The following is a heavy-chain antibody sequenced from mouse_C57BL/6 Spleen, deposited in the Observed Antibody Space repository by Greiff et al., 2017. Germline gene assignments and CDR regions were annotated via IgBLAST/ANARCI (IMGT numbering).Heavy chain of an antibody. V-gene: IGHV1-80*01. CDR3: ARFYYDYEGWFAY. CDR2: IYPGDGDT. Sequence: VQLQQSGAELVKPGASVKISCKASGYAFSSYWMNWVKQRPGKGLEWIGQIYPGDGDTNYNGKFKGKATLTADKSSSTAYMQRSSLTSEDSAVYFCARFYYDYEGWFAYWGQGTLVTVSA. J-gene: IGHJ3*01. D-gene: IGHD2-4*01. CDR1: GYAFSSYW.